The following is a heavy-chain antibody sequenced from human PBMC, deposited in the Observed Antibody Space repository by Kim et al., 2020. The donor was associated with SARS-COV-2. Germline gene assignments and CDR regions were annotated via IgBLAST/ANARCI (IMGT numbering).Heavy chain of an antibody. V-gene: IGHV3-30-3*01. CDR2: ISYDGSNK. D-gene: IGHD3-22*01. Sequence: GGSLRLSCAASGFTFSSYAMHWVRQAPGKGLEWVAVISYDGSNKYYADSVKGRFTISRDNSKNTLYLQMNSLRAEDTAVYYCAREAFGAEDYYDSSGYSYNWFDPWGQGTLVTVSS. J-gene: IGHJ5*02. CDR1: GFTFSSYA. CDR3: AREAFGAEDYYDSSGYSYNWFDP.